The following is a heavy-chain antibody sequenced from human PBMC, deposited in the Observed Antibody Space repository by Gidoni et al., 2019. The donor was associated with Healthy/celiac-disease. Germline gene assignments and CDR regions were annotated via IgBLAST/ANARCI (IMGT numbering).Heavy chain of an antibody. CDR2: IYTSGST. V-gene: IGHV4-61*02. J-gene: IGHJ4*02. CDR1: GGSISSGSYY. CDR3: ARGDRVGGAAPALDY. D-gene: IGHD6-6*01. Sequence: QVQLQESGPGLVKPSQTLSLTCTVSGGSISSGSYYWSWIRQPAGKGLEWIGRIYTSGSTNYNPSLKSRVTMSVDTSKNQFSLKLSSVTAADTAVYYCARGDRVGGAAPALDYWGQGTLVTVSS.